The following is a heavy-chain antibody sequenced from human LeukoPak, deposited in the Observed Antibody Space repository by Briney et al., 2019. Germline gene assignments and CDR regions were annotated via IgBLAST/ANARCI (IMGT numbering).Heavy chain of an antibody. CDR2: IYYSGST. D-gene: IGHD3-10*01. V-gene: IGHV4-39*01. CDR1: GGSISSSSYY. CDR3: ARQNVLLWFGELLTWFDP. J-gene: IGHJ5*02. Sequence: SETLSLTCTVSGGSISSSSYYWGWIRQPPGKGLEWIGSIYYSGSTYYNPSPKSRVTISVDTSKNQFSLKLSSVTAADTAVYYCARQNVLLWFGELLTWFDPWGQGTLVTVSS.